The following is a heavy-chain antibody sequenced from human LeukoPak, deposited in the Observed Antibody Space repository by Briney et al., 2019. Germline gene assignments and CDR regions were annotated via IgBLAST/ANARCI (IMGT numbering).Heavy chain of an antibody. CDR1: GFTFSSYA. CDR3: ARDQSGGYSPLDY. CDR2: INPNSGGT. V-gene: IGHV1-2*02. Sequence: GRSLRLSCAASGFTFSSYAMHWVRQAPGQGLEWMGWINPNSGGTNYAQKFQGRVTMTRDTSISTAYMELSRLRSDDTAVYYCARDQSGGYSPLDYWGQGTLVTVSS. D-gene: IGHD1-26*01. J-gene: IGHJ4*02.